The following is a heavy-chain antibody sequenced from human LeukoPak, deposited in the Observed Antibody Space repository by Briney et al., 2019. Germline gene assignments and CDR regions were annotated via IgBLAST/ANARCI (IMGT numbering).Heavy chain of an antibody. Sequence: ASVKVSCKASGYTFTSYGITWVRQVPGQGLEWMGWINANNGNTNYAQNLQGRVTMTRDTSTSTAYMEVRSLRSDDTAVYYCARDGSGTVVMGPDYWGQGTLVTVSS. CDR2: INANNGNT. D-gene: IGHD4-23*01. J-gene: IGHJ4*02. CDR3: ARDGSGTVVMGPDY. V-gene: IGHV1-18*01. CDR1: GYTFTSYG.